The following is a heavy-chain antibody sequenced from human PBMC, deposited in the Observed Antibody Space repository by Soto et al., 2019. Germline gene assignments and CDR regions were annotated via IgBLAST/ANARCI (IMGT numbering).Heavy chain of an antibody. J-gene: IGHJ6*02. CDR2: IPYDGSNK. Sequence: QVQLVESGGGVVQPGRSLRLSCAASGFTFSSYAMHWVRQAPGKGLEWVAVIPYDGSNKYYADSVKGRFTISRDNSKNTLYLQMNSLRAEDTAVYYCARVIAADYYGMDVWGQGTTVTVSS. CDR3: ARVIAADYYGMDV. D-gene: IGHD6-13*01. V-gene: IGHV3-30-3*01. CDR1: GFTFSSYA.